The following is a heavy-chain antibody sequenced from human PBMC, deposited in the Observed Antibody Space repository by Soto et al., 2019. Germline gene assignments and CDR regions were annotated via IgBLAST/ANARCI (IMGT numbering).Heavy chain of an antibody. D-gene: IGHD3-3*01. CDR3: ARERKFDFWRKGLDG. V-gene: IGHV1-8*01. J-gene: IGHJ6*02. CDR1: GYTLTSYD. Sequence: ASVKVSCKASGYTLTSYDINWVRQAPGQGLEWLGWMDPNSGSTGYAQNFQGRVTMTRNISINTAHMELSSLRSEDTAVYYCARERKFDFWRKGLDGWGQGTTVTVSS. CDR2: MDPNSGST.